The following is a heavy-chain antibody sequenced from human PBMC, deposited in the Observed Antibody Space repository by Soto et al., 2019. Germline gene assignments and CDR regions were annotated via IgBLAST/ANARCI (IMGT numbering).Heavy chain of an antibody. V-gene: IGHV1-69*13. D-gene: IGHD6-19*01. CDR2: IIPTFDIV. CDR1: GGTFRSNA. J-gene: IGHJ4*02. CDR3: AREAVHEYFDY. Sequence: SVKVSCKASGGTFRSNAISWVRQAPGQGLEWMGGIIPTFDIVHFAQKLQGRVTITADEFTSTAYMELRSLRSEDTAVYYCAREAVHEYFDYWGQGTPVTVSS.